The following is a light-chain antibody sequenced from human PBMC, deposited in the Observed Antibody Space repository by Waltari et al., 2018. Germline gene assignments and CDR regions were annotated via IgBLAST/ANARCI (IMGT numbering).Light chain of an antibody. Sequence: DVVMTQSPLSLPVTLGQPASISCRSSQSLVHSAGNTYLNWFQQRQGQSPRRLIFKVSNRDAGVPDRFGGSGSGTDFTLKISRVEAEDVGVYYCMQGTHWPRTFGQGTKLEIK. CDR1: QSLVHSAGNTY. V-gene: IGKV2-30*02. CDR3: MQGTHWPRT. CDR2: KVS. J-gene: IGKJ2*01.